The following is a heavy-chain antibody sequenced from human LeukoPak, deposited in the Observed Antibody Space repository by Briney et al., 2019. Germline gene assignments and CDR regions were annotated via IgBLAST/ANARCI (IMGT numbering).Heavy chain of an antibody. D-gene: IGHD1-26*01. CDR1: GGTFTSYA. Sequence: ASVKVSCKASGGTFTSYAIIWVRQATGQGLEWMGWMNPNSGNTSYAQKIQGRVTITRKTSISTAYMELRSLRSEDTASYYWARRGSYYRGAYWGEGTLVIVSS. CDR3: ARRGSYYRGAY. J-gene: IGHJ4*02. V-gene: IGHV1-8*03. CDR2: MNPNSGNT.